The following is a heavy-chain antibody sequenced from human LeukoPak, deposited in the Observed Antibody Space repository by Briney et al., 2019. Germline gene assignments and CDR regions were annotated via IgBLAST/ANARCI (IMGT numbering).Heavy chain of an antibody. V-gene: IGHV4-39*01. CDR2: IYYSGST. CDR3: ARRSVAVENYFDY. Sequence: PSETLSLTCTVSGGSIITRSYNWGWIRQPHGKGLEWIGSIYYSGSTNYNPSLKSRVTIYVDTSKNQFSLRLTSVTAADTAVYYCARRSVAVENYFDYWGQGSLVTVSS. J-gene: IGHJ4*02. CDR1: GGSIITRSYN. D-gene: IGHD6-19*01.